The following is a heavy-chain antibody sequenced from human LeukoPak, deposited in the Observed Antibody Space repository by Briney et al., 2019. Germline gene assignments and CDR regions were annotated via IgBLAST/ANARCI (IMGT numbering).Heavy chain of an antibody. J-gene: IGHJ4*02. CDR1: GGSFSGYY. CDR3: VGAASGYYLYYFDY. CDR2: IKHSGST. Sequence: SETLSLTCAVYGGSFSGYYWSWIRQPPGKGLEWIGEIKHSGSTNYNPSLKSRVTISVDTSKNQFSLKLSSVTAADTAVYYCVGAASGYYLYYFDYWGQGTLVTVSS. V-gene: IGHV4-34*01. D-gene: IGHD3-22*01.